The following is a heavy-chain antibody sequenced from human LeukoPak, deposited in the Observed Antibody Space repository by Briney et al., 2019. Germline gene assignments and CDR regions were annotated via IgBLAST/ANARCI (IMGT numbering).Heavy chain of an antibody. CDR2: INHSGST. J-gene: IGHJ6*03. D-gene: IGHD6-6*01. CDR3: ARGRWSIAARSYYYYYMDV. Sequence: SETLSLTCAVYGGSFSGYYWSWIRQPPGKGLEWIGEINHSGSTNYNPSLKSRVTISVDTSKNQFSLKLSSVTAADTAVYYCARGRWSIAARSYYYYYMDVWGKGTTVTVPS. CDR1: GGSFSGYY. V-gene: IGHV4-34*01.